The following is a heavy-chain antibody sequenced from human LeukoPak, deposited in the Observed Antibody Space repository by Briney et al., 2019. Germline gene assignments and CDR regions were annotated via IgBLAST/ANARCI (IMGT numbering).Heavy chain of an antibody. D-gene: IGHD3-22*01. CDR2: IYYSGST. Sequence: SETLSLTCTVSGNSISSGDNYWSWIRQPPGKGLEWIGYIYYSGSTNYNPSLKSRVTISVDTSKNQFSLKLSSVTAADTAVYYCARGGYYYDSSGYYYYYYYMDVWGKGTTVTVSS. J-gene: IGHJ6*03. CDR1: GNSISSGDNY. V-gene: IGHV4-61*08. CDR3: ARGGYYYDSSGYYYYYYYMDV.